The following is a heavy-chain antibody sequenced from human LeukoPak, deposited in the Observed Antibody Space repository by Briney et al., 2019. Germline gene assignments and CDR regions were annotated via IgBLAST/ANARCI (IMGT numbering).Heavy chain of an antibody. CDR3: SKDFRYSSG. J-gene: IGHJ4*02. V-gene: IGHV3-23*01. Sequence: GGSLRLSCAASGFTFSSYAMTWVCQAPGKGLEWVSGISASASGGITYYADSVKGRFTISRDNSKNTLYLQINSLRAEDTAVYYCSKDFRYSSGWGQGTLVTVSS. CDR2: ISASASGGIT. CDR1: GFTFSSYA. D-gene: IGHD5-18*01.